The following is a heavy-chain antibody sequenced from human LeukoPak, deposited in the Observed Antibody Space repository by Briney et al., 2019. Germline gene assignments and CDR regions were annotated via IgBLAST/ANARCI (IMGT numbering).Heavy chain of an antibody. CDR3: ARAPVLTRPFDY. V-gene: IGHV4-30-2*01. D-gene: IGHD4-23*01. CDR2: IYHSGST. J-gene: IGHJ4*02. Sequence: SETLSLTCTVSGGSISSGGYYWSWIRQPPGKGLEWIGYIYHSGSTYYNPSLKSRVTISVDRSKNQFSLKLSSVTAADTAVYYYARAPVLTRPFDYWGQGTLVTVSS. CDR1: GGSISSGGYY.